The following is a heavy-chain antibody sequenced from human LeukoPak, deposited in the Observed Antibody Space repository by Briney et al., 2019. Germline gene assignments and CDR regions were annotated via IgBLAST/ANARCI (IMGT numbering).Heavy chain of an antibody. D-gene: IGHD3-22*01. Sequence: PGGSLRLSCAASGFTFSSYWMSWVRQAPGKGLEWVAVISYDGSNKYYADSVKGRFTISRDNSKNTLYLQMNSLRAEDTAVYYCARDLENYDSSGYVGYWGQGTLVTVSS. V-gene: IGHV3-30-3*01. CDR2: ISYDGSNK. CDR1: GFTFSSYW. CDR3: ARDLENYDSSGYVGY. J-gene: IGHJ4*02.